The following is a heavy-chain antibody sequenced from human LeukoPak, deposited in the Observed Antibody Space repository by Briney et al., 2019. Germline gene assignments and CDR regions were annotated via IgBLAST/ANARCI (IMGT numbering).Heavy chain of an antibody. D-gene: IGHD6-13*01. CDR2: VSDIGSI. J-gene: IGHJ4*02. V-gene: IGHV4-59*12. CDR1: GGSISTYY. Sequence: PSETLSLTCTVSGGSISTYYWGWIRQPPGKGLEWIAYVSDIGSINYNPSLKSRVTISVDTSKNQFSLKLSSVTAADTAVYYCARAYSSSWYRYWGQGTLVTVSS. CDR3: ARAYSSSWYRY.